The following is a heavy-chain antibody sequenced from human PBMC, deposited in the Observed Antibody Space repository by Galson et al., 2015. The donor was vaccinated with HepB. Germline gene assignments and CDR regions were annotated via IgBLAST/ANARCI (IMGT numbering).Heavy chain of an antibody. V-gene: IGHV1-18*01. CDR3: ARVVGHVGATMGMYYYYGMDV. CDR2: ISAYNGNT. Sequence: SVKVSCKASGYTFTSYGISWVRQAPGQGLEWMGWISAYNGNTNYAQKLQGRVTMTTDTSTSTAYMELRSLRSDDTAVYYCARVVGHVGATMGMYYYYGMDVWGQGTTVTVSS. D-gene: IGHD1-26*01. J-gene: IGHJ6*02. CDR1: GYTFTSYG.